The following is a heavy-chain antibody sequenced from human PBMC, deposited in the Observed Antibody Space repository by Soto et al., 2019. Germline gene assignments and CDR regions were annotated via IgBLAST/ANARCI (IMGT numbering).Heavy chain of an antibody. Sequence: EVQLLESGGGLVQPGGSLRLSCAASGFTFSSYAMSWVRQAPGKGLEWVSLISGSGGGAYYADSVKGRFTISRDNSNNTSYLQMNSLIAEDTAVYYCAKHAAAAAPDCWGQGTLVTVSS. D-gene: IGHD6-13*01. CDR3: AKHAAAAAPDC. CDR2: ISGSGGGA. CDR1: GFTFSSYA. V-gene: IGHV3-23*01. J-gene: IGHJ4*02.